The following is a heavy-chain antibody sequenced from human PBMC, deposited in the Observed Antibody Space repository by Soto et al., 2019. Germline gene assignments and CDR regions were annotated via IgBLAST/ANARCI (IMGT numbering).Heavy chain of an antibody. Sequence: KPSETLSLTCTASGGSITSSSHFWGGVRQPPGKGLEWVGTIYFAGNTYYTPSLKSRLTMSIDTSKNEFSLRLNTVPAADTAVYYCAGQTFTIAAASYGRSNWFDPWGPRTLVTVSS. D-gene: IGHD6-25*01. V-gene: IGHV4-39*01. CDR1: GGSITSSSHF. CDR2: IYFAGNT. J-gene: IGHJ5*02. CDR3: AGQTFTIAAASYGRSNWFDP.